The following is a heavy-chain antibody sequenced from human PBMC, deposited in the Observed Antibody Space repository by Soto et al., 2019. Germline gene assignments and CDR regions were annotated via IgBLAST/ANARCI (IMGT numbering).Heavy chain of an antibody. CDR2: VYYRGSS. D-gene: IGHD2-8*01. Sequence: AETLSLTCTVSGGAVINSDYYWGWIRPCPGKGLEWIGSVYYRGSSYYKPSAKSRVIISVDTSNIQSSLNLTCMTDSDTGVYFCVSQRTSVLTQAYFDYWGPGALVTVSS. CDR3: VSQRTSVLTQAYFDY. CDR1: GGAVINSDYY. V-gene: IGHV4-39*01. J-gene: IGHJ4*02.